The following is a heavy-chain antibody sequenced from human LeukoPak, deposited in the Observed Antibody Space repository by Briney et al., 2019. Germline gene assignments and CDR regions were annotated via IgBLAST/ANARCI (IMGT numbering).Heavy chain of an antibody. V-gene: IGHV4-34*01. CDR2: INHSGST. D-gene: IGHD6-19*01. Sequence: SETLSLTCAVYGGSFSGYYWSWIRQPPGKGLEWIGEINHSGSTNYNPSLKSRVTISVDTSKNQFSLKLSSVTAADTAVYYCARAGTLLGVSDPWGQGTLVTVSS. CDR3: ARAGTLLGVSDP. CDR1: GGSFSGYY. J-gene: IGHJ5*02.